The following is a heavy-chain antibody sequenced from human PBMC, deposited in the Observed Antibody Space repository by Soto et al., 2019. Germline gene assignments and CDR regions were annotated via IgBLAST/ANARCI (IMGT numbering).Heavy chain of an antibody. CDR1: GFTVSTKY. CDR3: AREPWAADY. CDR2: IYSGGST. V-gene: IGHV3-66*01. D-gene: IGHD3-16*01. Sequence: VQLVESGGGVVQPGRSLRLSCAASGFTVSTKYMSWVRQAPGKGLEWVSVIYSGGSTFYADSVRGRFTISRDNSKNTVNLQMNSLRAEDTAVYYCAREPWAADYWGQGTLVTVSS. J-gene: IGHJ4*02.